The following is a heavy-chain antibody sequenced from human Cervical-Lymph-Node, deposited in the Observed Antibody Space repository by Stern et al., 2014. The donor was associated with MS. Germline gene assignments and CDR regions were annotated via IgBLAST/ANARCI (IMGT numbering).Heavy chain of an antibody. V-gene: IGHV5-51*01. CDR2: IFPSDSET. CDR3: GREVALTAGLLGF. Sequence: EVQLVQSGAEVKTPGESLKIACKGSGYSFSSYWIAWVRQMPGKGLEWMGMIFPSDSETTYSPSFEGQVTISVDKSTSPAYLHWSSLKASDTARYYCGREVALTAGLLGFWGQGTQVIVS. J-gene: IGHJ4*02. D-gene: IGHD3-22*01. CDR1: GYSFSSYW.